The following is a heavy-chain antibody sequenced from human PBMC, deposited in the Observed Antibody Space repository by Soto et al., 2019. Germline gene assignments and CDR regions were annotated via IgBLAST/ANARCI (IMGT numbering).Heavy chain of an antibody. V-gene: IGHV3-9*01. CDR2: LSWNGVTI. CDR1: GFTFDDYA. CDR3: AAWRAYDSSDNSGFNNGMDG. Sequence: EVHLVESGGGLVQPGRSLRLSCAASGFTFDDYAMHWVRQVPGKGLQWVSGLSWNGVTIGYAASVKGRFTISRDNAKKSLYLQVDGRRPDDTALYFCAAWRAYDSSDNSGFNNGMDGWGLGTTVTVS. J-gene: IGHJ6*02. D-gene: IGHD3-22*01.